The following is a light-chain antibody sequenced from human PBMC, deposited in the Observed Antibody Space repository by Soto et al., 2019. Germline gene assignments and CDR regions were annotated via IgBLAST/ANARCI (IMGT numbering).Light chain of an antibody. CDR1: QSVSSSY. CDR2: GAS. Sequence: EIVLTQSPGTLSLSPGERATLSCRASQSVSSSYLAWYQQKPGQAPRLLIYGASSRATGIPDRFSGSGSGTDFNRTISRLEPEDFAVYYCQQYGSSPRLTFGGGTKVEIK. V-gene: IGKV3-20*01. CDR3: QQYGSSPRLT. J-gene: IGKJ4*01.